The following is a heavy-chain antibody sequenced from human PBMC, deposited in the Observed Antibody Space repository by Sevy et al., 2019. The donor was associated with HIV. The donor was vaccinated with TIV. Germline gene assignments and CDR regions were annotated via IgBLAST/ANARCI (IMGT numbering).Heavy chain of an antibody. CDR1: GFIVSNYA. CDR2: INSPGTT. CDR3: AKGEGVGSVPYFDY. V-gene: IGHV3-23*01. D-gene: IGHD1-26*01. J-gene: IGHJ4*02. Sequence: GSLRLSCAASGFIVSNYAMTWVRQAPGKGLEWVSSINSPGTTYYADSVKGRFTISRDNSKNTLYLQMNSLRVDDTAVYSCAKGEGVGSVPYFDYWGQGTLVTVSS.